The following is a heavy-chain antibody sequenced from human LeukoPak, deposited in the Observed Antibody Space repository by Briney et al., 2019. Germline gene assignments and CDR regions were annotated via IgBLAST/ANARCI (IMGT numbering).Heavy chain of an antibody. D-gene: IGHD1-26*01. CDR2: ISSTGNTI. CDR1: GSTFGSYS. Sequence: GGSLRLSCAASGSTFGSYSMNWVRQAPGKGLDWVSFISSTGNTIYYADSVKGRFTISRDNPKNSLYLQMNTLRAEDTAVYYCARVGSSGSYNEDYWGQGTLVTVSS. CDR3: ARVGSSGSYNEDY. J-gene: IGHJ4*02. V-gene: IGHV3-48*04.